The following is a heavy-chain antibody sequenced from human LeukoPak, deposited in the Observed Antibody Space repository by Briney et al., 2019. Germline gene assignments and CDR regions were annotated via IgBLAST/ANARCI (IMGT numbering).Heavy chain of an antibody. CDR1: GVTFSSYE. Sequence: PGGSLRLSCAASGVTFSSYEMNWVRQAPGKGLEWVSCISSSGDTIYYADSVKGRFTISRDSAKNSLNLQMNSLRAEDTAVYYCAREEWRNYYMDVWGKGTTVTIS. D-gene: IGHD3-3*01. J-gene: IGHJ6*03. V-gene: IGHV3-48*03. CDR2: ISSSGDTI. CDR3: AREEWRNYYMDV.